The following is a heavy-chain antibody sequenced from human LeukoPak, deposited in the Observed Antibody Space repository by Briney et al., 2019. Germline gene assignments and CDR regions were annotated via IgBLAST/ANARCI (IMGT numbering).Heavy chain of an antibody. CDR2: ISGSGGST. J-gene: IGHJ4*02. CDR1: GFTFSCYA. D-gene: IGHD3-10*01. Sequence: GGSLRLSCAASGFTFSCYAMSWVRPAPGKGREWVSAISGSGGSTYYADYVKGRFTISRDNYKNTLYLLMNSLGAEDTAVYYCAKRDYYGSGSYYTLAEFDYWGQGTLVTVSS. CDR3: AKRDYYGSGSYYTLAEFDY. V-gene: IGHV3-23*01.